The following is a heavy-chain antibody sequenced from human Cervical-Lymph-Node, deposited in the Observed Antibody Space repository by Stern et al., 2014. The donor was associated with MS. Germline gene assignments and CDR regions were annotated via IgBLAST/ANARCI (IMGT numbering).Heavy chain of an antibody. CDR3: AKDRELVVVTFDS. D-gene: IGHD2-15*01. J-gene: IGHJ4*02. CDR1: GFTFSDYA. CDR2: LSLSGGST. Sequence: EVQLVQSGGGLVQPGGSLGLSCAASGFTFSDYAMSWVRQAPGKGLEWVSALSLSGGSTFYADSVQGRFTISRDNSKNTLYLQMNSLRAEDTAVYYCAKDRELVVVTFDSWGQGTLVTVSS. V-gene: IGHV3-23*04.